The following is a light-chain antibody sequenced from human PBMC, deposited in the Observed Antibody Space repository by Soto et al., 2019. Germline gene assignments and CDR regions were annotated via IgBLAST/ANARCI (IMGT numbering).Light chain of an antibody. Sequence: QSALTQPASVSGSPGQSITISCTGTSSDVGAYNYVSWYQQYPGKAPKLIIYEVSYRPSGVSNRFSGSKSGNTASLTISGLLPEDEADYYCHSYTRSSTYVFGSGTKLTVL. V-gene: IGLV2-14*01. CDR3: HSYTRSSTYV. J-gene: IGLJ1*01. CDR1: SSDVGAYNY. CDR2: EVS.